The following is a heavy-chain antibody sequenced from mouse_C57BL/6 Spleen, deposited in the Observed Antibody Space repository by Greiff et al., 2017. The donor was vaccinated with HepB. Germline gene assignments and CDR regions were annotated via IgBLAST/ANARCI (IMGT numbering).Heavy chain of an antibody. CDR2: ISNGGGST. J-gene: IGHJ4*01. D-gene: IGHD2-4*01. Sequence: EVKLMESGGGLVQPGGSLKLSCAASGFTFSDYYMYWVRQTPEKRLEWVAYISNGGGSTYYPDTVKGRFTISRDNAKNTLYLQMSRLKSEDTAMYHCARLGYDYDGAMDYWGQGTSVTVSS. CDR1: GFTFSDYY. V-gene: IGHV5-12*01. CDR3: ARLGYDYDGAMDY.